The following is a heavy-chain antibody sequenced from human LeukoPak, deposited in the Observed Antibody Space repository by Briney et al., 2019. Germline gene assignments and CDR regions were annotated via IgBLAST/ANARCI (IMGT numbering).Heavy chain of an antibody. J-gene: IGHJ5*02. D-gene: IGHD3-22*01. CDR2: IWYDGSNR. V-gene: IGHV3-33*01. CDR1: GFTFSSNG. CDR3: ARDYDSSGYSPWFDP. Sequence: GGSLRLSCAASGFTFSSNGMHWVRQAPGKGLEWVAVIWYDGSNRYYADSAKGRFTISRDNSKNTLYLQMNSLRAEGTAVYYCARDYDSSGYSPWFDPWGQGTLVTVSS.